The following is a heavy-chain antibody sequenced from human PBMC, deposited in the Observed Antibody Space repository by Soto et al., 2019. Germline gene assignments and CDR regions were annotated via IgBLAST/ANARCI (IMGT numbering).Heavy chain of an antibody. D-gene: IGHD3-10*01. CDR3: AKQLMVRGVVLLFDY. V-gene: IGHV3-23*01. Sequence: EVQLLESGGGLEQPGGSLRLSCGASGFSFSSYAMSWVRQAPGKGLEWVSGISSSGGSTYYADSVKGRFTISRDNAKNTLYMQMNSLRAEDTAVYSCAKQLMVRGVVLLFDYWGQGTLVTVSS. J-gene: IGHJ4*02. CDR1: GFSFSSYA. CDR2: ISSSGGST.